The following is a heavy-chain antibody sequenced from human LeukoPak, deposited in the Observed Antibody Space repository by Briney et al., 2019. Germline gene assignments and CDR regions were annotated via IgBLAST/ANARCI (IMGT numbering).Heavy chain of an antibody. Sequence: SETLSLTCTVSGGSVSSYYWSWIRQPPGKGLEWIGYIYYSGSTNYNPSLKSRVTISLDPSKNQFSLKVSSVTAADTAVYYCARDTYSGIYYPYYYYYYMDVWGKGTTVTVSS. CDR3: ARDTYSGIYYPYYYYYYMDV. V-gene: IGHV4-59*02. D-gene: IGHD1-26*01. CDR1: GGSVSSYY. J-gene: IGHJ6*03. CDR2: IYYSGST.